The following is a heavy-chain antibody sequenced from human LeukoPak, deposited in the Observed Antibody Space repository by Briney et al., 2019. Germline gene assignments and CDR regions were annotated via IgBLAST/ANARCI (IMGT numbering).Heavy chain of an antibody. CDR3: ARHPSGYCGGDCYPI. V-gene: IGHV4-4*02. D-gene: IGHD2-21*02. CDR1: GGSISSSNW. Sequence: SETLSLTCAVSGGSISSSNWWSWVRQPPGKGLEWIGEIYHSGSTNYNPSLKSRVTISVDKSKNQFSLKLSSVTAADTAVYYCARHPSGYCGGDCYPIWGQGTMVTVSS. J-gene: IGHJ3*02. CDR2: IYHSGST.